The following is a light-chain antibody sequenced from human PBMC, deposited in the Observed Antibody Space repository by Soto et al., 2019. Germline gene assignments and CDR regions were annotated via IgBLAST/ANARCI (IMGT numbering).Light chain of an antibody. CDR3: QQRSSWPLI. J-gene: IGKJ4*01. CDR1: QSVSSS. CDR2: DAS. V-gene: IGKV3-11*01. Sequence: EIVLTQSPATLSLSPGETATLSCRASQSVSSSLAWYQQKPGQTPRLLIYDASNRATGIPARFSGSGSGTGFTLTVSSREPEDFAVYYCQQRSSWPLIFGGGTKVDIK.